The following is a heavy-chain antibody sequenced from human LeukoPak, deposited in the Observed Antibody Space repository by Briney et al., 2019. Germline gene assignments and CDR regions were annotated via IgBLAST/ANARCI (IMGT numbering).Heavy chain of an antibody. D-gene: IGHD2-21*02. J-gene: IGHJ4*02. CDR2: IYPGDSDT. V-gene: IGHV5-51*01. Sequence: GESLKISCKCSGYSFTTYWIGWVRQLPGKGLEWMGIIYPGDSDTRYSPSFQGQVTISADKSISTAYLQWSSLKASDTAMYYCARASGGDWYYFDYWGQGTLVTVSS. CDR1: GYSFTTYW. CDR3: ARASGGDWYYFDY.